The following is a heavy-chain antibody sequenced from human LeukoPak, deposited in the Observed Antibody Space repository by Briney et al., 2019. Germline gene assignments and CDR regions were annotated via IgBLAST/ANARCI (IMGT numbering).Heavy chain of an antibody. CDR1: GFTFSNYC. CDR3: ARGWVPSDITLK. V-gene: IGHV3-74*01. Sequence: PGGSLRLSCAASGFTFSNYCMHWVRQAPGKGLVWVSRINSDESDTNYADSVKGRFTISRDNARNTVYLQMNSLRAEDTAVYYCARGWVPSDITLKWGQGTMVTVSS. D-gene: IGHD3-22*01. CDR2: INSDESDT. J-gene: IGHJ3*01.